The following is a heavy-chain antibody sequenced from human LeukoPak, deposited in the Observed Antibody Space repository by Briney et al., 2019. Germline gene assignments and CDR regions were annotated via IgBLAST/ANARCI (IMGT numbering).Heavy chain of an antibody. CDR1: GFTFSSYE. CDR3: AKDHVYTVYLRYFDWLLSDPSYFDY. CDR2: ISSSSSYI. Sequence: PGGSLRLSCAASGFTFSSYEMNWVRQAPGKGLEWVSSISSSSSYIYYADSVKGRFTISRDNSKNTLYLQMNSLRAEDTAVYYCAKDHVYTVYLRYFDWLLSDPSYFDYWGQGTLVTVSS. D-gene: IGHD3-9*01. V-gene: IGHV3-21*01. J-gene: IGHJ4*02.